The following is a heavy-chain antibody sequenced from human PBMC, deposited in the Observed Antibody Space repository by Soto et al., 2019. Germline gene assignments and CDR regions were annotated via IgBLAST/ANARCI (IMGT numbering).Heavy chain of an antibody. CDR2: INPSGGST. J-gene: IGHJ3*02. D-gene: IGHD3-9*01. CDR3: AREGEAGILTGFDDFDI. V-gene: IGHV1-46*01. Sequence: ASVKVSCKASGYTFTSYYMHWVRQAPGQGLEWMGIINPSGGSTSYAQKLQGRVTMTRDTSTSTVYMELSSLRSEDTAVYYCAREGEAGILTGFDDFDICGQGTMVTVSS. CDR1: GYTFTSYY.